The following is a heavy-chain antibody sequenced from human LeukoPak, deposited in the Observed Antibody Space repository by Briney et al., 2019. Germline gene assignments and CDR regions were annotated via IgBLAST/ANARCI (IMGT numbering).Heavy chain of an antibody. V-gene: IGHV4-39*07. CDR2: IYYSGGNTGNT. D-gene: IGHD2-2*01. J-gene: IGHJ3*02. Sequence: SETLSLTCSVSAVSFSSSSYYWVWIRQPPGKGLEWIGSIYYSGGNTGNTYYNPSLKSRVTISVDTSKNQFSLKLSSVTAADTAVYYCARVPLDCSSTSSPFPCGAFDIWGQGTMVTVSS. CDR1: AVSFSSSSYY. CDR3: ARVPLDCSSTSSPFPCGAFDI.